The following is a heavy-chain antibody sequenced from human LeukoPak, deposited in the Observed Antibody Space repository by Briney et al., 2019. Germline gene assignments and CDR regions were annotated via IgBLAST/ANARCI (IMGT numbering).Heavy chain of an antibody. CDR3: ATPYDYVWGSYRYYWFDY. D-gene: IGHD3-16*02. V-gene: IGHV4-34*01. J-gene: IGHJ4*02. CDR2: INHSGST. CDR1: SGSFSGYY. Sequence: SETLSLTCAVYSGSFSGYYWSWIRQPPGKGLEWIGEINHSGSTNYNPSLKSRVTISVDTSKNQFSLKLSSVTAADTAVYYCATPYDYVWGSYRYYWFDYWGQGTLVTVSS.